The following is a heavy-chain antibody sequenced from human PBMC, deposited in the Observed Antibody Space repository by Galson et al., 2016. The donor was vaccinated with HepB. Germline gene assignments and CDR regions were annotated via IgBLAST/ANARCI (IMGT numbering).Heavy chain of an antibody. CDR2: IYFSGTT. D-gene: IGHD4-17*01. Sequence: TLSLTCTVSRGSINSGDYYWSWLRQSPGKGLEWIGYIYFSGTTSYNPSLKSGVTISIDTSKNQFSLELISVTAADTAVYYCASFPQFGTYTDYGTGAFHFWGQGTLVTVSS. J-gene: IGHJ3*01. V-gene: IGHV4-30-4*01. CDR3: ASFPQFGTYTDYGTGAFHF. CDR1: RGSINSGDYY.